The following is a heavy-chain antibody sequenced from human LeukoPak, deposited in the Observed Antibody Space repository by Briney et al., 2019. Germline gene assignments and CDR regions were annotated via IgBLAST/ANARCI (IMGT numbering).Heavy chain of an antibody. CDR3: ARGLTRFDP. D-gene: IGHD6-19*01. CDR1: GGSISSGDYC. CDR2: IYYSGNS. Sequence: SETLSLTCAVSGGSISSGDYCWSWIRQPPGKGLEWIGYIYYSGNSYYNPSLKSRVTISVDMSKNQFSLKLSSVIAADTAVYYCARGLTRFDPWGRGTLVTVSS. J-gene: IGHJ5*02. V-gene: IGHV4-30-4*01.